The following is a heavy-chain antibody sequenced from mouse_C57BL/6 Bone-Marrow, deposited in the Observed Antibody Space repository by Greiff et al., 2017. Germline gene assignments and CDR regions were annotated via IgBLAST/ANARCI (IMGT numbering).Heavy chain of an antibody. J-gene: IGHJ2*01. Sequence: QVQLQQSGAELVRPGTSVKVSCKASGYAFTNYLIEWVKQRPGQGLEWIGVINPGSGGTNYNEKFKGKATLTADKSSSTAYMQLSSLTSEDSAVNFGATPDGSSDMDYFDYWGQGTTLTVSS. V-gene: IGHV1-54*01. CDR2: INPGSGGT. CDR1: GYAFTNYL. CDR3: ATPDGSSDMDYFDY. D-gene: IGHD1-1*01.